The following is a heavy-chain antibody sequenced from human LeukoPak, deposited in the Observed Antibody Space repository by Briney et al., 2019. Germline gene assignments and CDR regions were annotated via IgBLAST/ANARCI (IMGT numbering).Heavy chain of an antibody. CDR2: IYYTGST. Sequence: SGALSLTCIVSGGSISTYYWSWIRQPPGKGLEWIGYIYYTGSTTYNPSLKSRVSISVDTSKNKFSLDLNSVSAADTAVYYCARGRGDSRGTSFDPWGQGTLVTVSS. CDR3: ARGRGDSRGTSFDP. CDR1: GGSISTYY. D-gene: IGHD3-10*01. V-gene: IGHV4-59*01. J-gene: IGHJ5*02.